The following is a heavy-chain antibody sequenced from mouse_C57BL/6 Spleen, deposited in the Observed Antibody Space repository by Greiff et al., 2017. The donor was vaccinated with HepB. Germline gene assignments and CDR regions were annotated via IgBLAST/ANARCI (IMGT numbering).Heavy chain of an antibody. CDR3: ATAQARDYYAMDY. CDR1: GYTFTSYW. Sequence: VQLQQSGPVLVKPGASVKMSCKASGYTFTSYWMDWVKQRPGQGLEWIGNIYPSDSETHYNQKFKDKATLTVDKSSSTAYMQLSSLTSEDSAVYYCATAQARDYYAMDYWGQGTSVTVSS. CDR2: IYPSDSET. D-gene: IGHD3-2*02. J-gene: IGHJ4*01. V-gene: IGHV1-61*01.